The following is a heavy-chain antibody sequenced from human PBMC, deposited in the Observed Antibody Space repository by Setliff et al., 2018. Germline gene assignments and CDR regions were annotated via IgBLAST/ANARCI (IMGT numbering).Heavy chain of an antibody. CDR3: ARGSSGWYSGAFDI. J-gene: IGHJ3*02. Sequence: TLSLTCTVSGYSISSGHYWGWIRQPPGKGLEWIGSISHSGSTYYNPSLRSRVTISVDTSKNQFSLKLSSVTAADTAVYYCARGSSGWYSGAFDIWGQGTMVTVSS. D-gene: IGHD6-19*01. CDR2: ISHSGST. CDR1: GYSISSGHY. V-gene: IGHV4-38-2*02.